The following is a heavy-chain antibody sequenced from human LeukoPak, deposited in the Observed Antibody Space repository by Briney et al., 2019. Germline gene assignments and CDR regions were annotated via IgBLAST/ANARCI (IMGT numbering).Heavy chain of an antibody. CDR2: IRFDGSNK. V-gene: IGHV3-30*02. CDR3: LYGDLYKWLDP. Sequence: GGSLRLSCAAAGFTFSSYDMHWVRQAPGKGLEWVALIRFDGSNKYYADSVKGRFGISRDNSKNTLYLQMNSLRAEGTAVYYCLYGDLYKWLDPWGQGTLVTVSS. J-gene: IGHJ5*02. CDR1: GFTFSSYD. D-gene: IGHD4-17*01.